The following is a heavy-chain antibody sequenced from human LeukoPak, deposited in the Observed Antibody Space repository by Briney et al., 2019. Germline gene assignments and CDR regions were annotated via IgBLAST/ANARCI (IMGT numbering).Heavy chain of an antibody. Sequence: GGSLRLSCAASGFTFXXYWMSWXRQAPGXXXXXXXXXXXXXXXXXXXXXXXXXXXXXXXNAKNSLYXQMNSLRAEDTAVYYCAREKFDYWGQGTLVTVSS. CDR3: AREKFDY. J-gene: IGHJ4*02. CDR2: XXXXXXXX. CDR1: GFTFXXYW. V-gene: IGHV3-7*03.